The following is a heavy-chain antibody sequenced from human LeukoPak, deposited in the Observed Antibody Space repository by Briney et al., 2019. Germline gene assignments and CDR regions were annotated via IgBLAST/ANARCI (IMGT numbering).Heavy chain of an antibody. Sequence: GGSLRLSCAASGFTFSTYSMNWVRQAPGKGLEWVSSISSSSAYTYYADSAKGRFTISRDNTKNSLYLQMHSLRAEDTAVYYCVREFPGRLSGDYWGQGTLVTVSS. CDR3: VREFPGRLSGDY. CDR1: GFTFSTYS. D-gene: IGHD5/OR15-5a*01. V-gene: IGHV3-21*01. J-gene: IGHJ4*02. CDR2: ISSSSAYT.